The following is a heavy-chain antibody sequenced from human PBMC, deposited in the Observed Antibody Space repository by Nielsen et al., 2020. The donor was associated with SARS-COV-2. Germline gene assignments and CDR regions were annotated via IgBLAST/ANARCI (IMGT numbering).Heavy chain of an antibody. Sequence: SETLSLTCTVSGASIRSYYWSWIRQPPGKGLEWIGYILNIGSTNYNPSLKSRVTISADTSKNQFSMKLSSVTAADTAVYYCATVGSGWYKYFDYWGQGTLVTVSS. CDR2: ILNIGST. CDR3: ATVGSGWYKYFDY. CDR1: GASIRSYY. J-gene: IGHJ4*02. D-gene: IGHD6-19*01. V-gene: IGHV4-59*12.